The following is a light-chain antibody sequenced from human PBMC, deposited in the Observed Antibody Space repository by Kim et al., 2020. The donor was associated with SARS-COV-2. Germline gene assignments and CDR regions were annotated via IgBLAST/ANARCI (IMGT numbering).Light chain of an antibody. Sequence: PGKTAGVCCGGNSIGSKSVHWYQQKSGQAPVLVIYYDSDRPSGIPERFSGSNSGNTATLTISRVEAGDEADYYCQVWDSSSDHRVVFGGGTQLTVL. CDR2: YDS. V-gene: IGLV3-21*04. CDR1: SIGSKS. CDR3: QVWDSSSDHRVV. J-gene: IGLJ2*01.